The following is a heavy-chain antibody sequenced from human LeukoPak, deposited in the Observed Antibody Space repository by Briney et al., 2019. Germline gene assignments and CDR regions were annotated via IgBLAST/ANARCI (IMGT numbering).Heavy chain of an antibody. CDR3: ARDFDIAAEPLGSGWFDP. Sequence: SETLSLTCTVSGGSISSYYWGWIRQPPGKGLEYIGYIYNGGAPNYNPSLKSRVTISGDTSKNQFSLRLTSVTAADTAVYYCARDFDIAAEPLGSGWFDPWGQGTLVTVSS. J-gene: IGHJ5*02. CDR2: IYNGGAP. V-gene: IGHV4-59*12. CDR1: GGSISSYY. D-gene: IGHD6-13*01.